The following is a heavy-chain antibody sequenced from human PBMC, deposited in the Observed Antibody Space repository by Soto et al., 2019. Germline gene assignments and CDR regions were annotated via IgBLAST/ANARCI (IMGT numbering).Heavy chain of an antibody. Sequence: DVQLLESGGGLVQPGGSLRLSCAASGFTFGNYAMSWVRQAPGKGLEWVSSISGYGDSTYYADSVKGRFTISRDNSKNTLYLQMTSLRAEDTAVYFCAKGDATMIVMLISWGVWGQGTLVTVSA. CDR2: ISGYGDST. V-gene: IGHV3-23*01. CDR3: AKGDATMIVMLISWGV. J-gene: IGHJ4*02. D-gene: IGHD3-22*01. CDR1: GFTFGNYA.